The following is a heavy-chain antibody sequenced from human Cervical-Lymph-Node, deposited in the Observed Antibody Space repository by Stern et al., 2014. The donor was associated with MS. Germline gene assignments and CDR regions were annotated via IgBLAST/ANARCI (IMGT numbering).Heavy chain of an antibody. D-gene: IGHD3-3*01. CDR3: ARAYYDFWSGYYFGFDY. CDR2: INPNSGVT. CDR1: GYTFTGYY. Sequence: QVQLGQSGAEVKKPGASVKVSCKASGYTFTGYYKHWVRQAPGQGLEWMGRINPNSGVTNYAQKFQGRVTMTRDTSISTAYMELSRLRSDDTAVYYCARAYYDFWSGYYFGFDYWGQGTLVTVSS. V-gene: IGHV1-2*06. J-gene: IGHJ4*02.